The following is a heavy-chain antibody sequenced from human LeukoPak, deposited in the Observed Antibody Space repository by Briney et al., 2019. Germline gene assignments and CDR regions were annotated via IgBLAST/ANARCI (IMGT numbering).Heavy chain of an antibody. V-gene: IGHV3-74*01. CDR2: INNDGSST. D-gene: IGHD6-19*01. CDR1: GFTFSSSW. Sequence: GGSLRLSCAASGFTFSSSWMHWVRQAPGKGLVWVSRINNDGSSTTYADSVKGRFTISRDNAKNTLYLQMSSLRVEDTAVYYCARYSSGWYEAFDIWGQGTMVTVSS. J-gene: IGHJ3*02. CDR3: ARYSSGWYEAFDI.